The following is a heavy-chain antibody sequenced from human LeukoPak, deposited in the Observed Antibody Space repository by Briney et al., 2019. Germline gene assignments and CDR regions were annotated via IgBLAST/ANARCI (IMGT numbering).Heavy chain of an antibody. Sequence: SETLSLTCTVYGGSFSGYYWSWIRQPPGKGLEWIGEINHSGSTNYNPSLKSRVTISVDTSKNQFSLKLSSVTAADTAVYYCARGLDIVVVPAAMALTSPFDYWGQGTLVTVSS. CDR3: ARGLDIVVVPAAMALTSPFDY. J-gene: IGHJ4*02. D-gene: IGHD2-2*01. CDR2: INHSGST. V-gene: IGHV4-34*01. CDR1: GGSFSGYY.